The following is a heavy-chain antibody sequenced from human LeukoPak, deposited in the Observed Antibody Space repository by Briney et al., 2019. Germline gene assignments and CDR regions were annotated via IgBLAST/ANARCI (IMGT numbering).Heavy chain of an antibody. J-gene: IGHJ4*02. CDR1: GFTLSRYA. D-gene: IGHD3-10*01. V-gene: IGHV3-23*01. CDR3: AIMGRAHYYGDY. CDR2: ISGSDGST. Sequence: GVSLTLSCAASGFTLSRYAMSWVRQAPGQGLEWVSAISGSDGSTDHADPVKGRFTISRDNAKSTLYLQMNSLRADHTAMYYCAIMGRAHYYGDYWGQGTLVTVSS.